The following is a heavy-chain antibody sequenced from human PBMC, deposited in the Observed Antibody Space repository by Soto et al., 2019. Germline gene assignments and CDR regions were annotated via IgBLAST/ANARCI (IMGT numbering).Heavy chain of an antibody. D-gene: IGHD6-19*01. Sequence: QVQLVQSGAEVKKPGSSVKVSCKASGGTFSIYAISWVRQAPGQGLEWMGGILPIFGTANYAQKFQGRVTITADESTSTAYMELSSLRSEDTAVYYCARVLTSRAVAGAFDYWCQGTLVTVSS. V-gene: IGHV1-69*12. CDR3: ARVLTSRAVAGAFDY. CDR1: GGTFSIYA. CDR2: ILPIFGTA. J-gene: IGHJ4*02.